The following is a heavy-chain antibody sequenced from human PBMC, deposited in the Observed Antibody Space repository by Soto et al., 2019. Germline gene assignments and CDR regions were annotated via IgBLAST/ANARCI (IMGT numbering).Heavy chain of an antibody. V-gene: IGHV4-39*01. CDR1: GGSISSSSYY. CDR3: ARRLGYSSGWYDY. D-gene: IGHD6-19*01. CDR2: TYYSGST. J-gene: IGHJ4*02. Sequence: SETLSLTCTVSGGSISSSSYYWGWIRQPPGKGLEWIGSTYYSGSTYYNPSLKSRVTISVNTSKNQFSLKLSSVTAADTAVYYCARRLGYSSGWYDYWGQGTLVTVSS.